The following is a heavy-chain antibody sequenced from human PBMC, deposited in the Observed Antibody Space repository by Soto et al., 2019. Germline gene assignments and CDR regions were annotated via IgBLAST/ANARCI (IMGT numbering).Heavy chain of an antibody. V-gene: IGHV4-31*03. Sequence: SETLSLTCTVSGGSISSGGYYWSWIRQHPGKGLEWIGYIYYSGSTNYNPSLKSRVTISVDKSKNQFSLKLSSVSAADTAVYYCASLLSGSSSLRAYYYYYYMDVWGKGTTVTVSS. D-gene: IGHD6-13*01. J-gene: IGHJ6*03. CDR3: ASLLSGSSSLRAYYYYYYMDV. CDR1: GGSISSGGYY. CDR2: IYYSGST.